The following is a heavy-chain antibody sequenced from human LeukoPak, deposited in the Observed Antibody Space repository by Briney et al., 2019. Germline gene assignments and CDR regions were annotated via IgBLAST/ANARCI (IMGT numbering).Heavy chain of an antibody. CDR2: ISGSGGYT. D-gene: IGHD1-14*01. V-gene: IGHV3-23*01. CDR3: ARSTGLSNYYYGMDV. J-gene: IGHJ6*02. Sequence: PGGSLRLSCAASGFTFSSYAMSWVRQAPGKGLEWVSAISGSGGYTSYADSVKGRFTISRDNSKNTLYLLMNSLRAEDTAVYYCARSTGLSNYYYGMDVWGQGTTVTVSS. CDR1: GFTFSSYA.